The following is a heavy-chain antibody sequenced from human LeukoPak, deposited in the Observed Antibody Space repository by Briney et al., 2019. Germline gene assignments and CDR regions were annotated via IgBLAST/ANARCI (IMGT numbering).Heavy chain of an antibody. CDR2: IYYSGST. J-gene: IGHJ3*02. CDR1: GGSISSYY. CDR3: ARYLSRFLVAFDI. D-gene: IGHD3-3*01. V-gene: IGHV4-59*01. Sequence: PSETLSLTCTVSGGSISSYYWSWIRQPPGKGLEWIGYIYYSGSTNYNPSLKSRVTISVDTSKNQFSLKLSSVTAADTAVYYCARYLSRFLVAFDIWGQGTMVTVSS.